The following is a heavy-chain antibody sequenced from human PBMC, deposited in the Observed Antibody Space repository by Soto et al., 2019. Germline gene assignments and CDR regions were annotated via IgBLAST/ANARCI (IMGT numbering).Heavy chain of an antibody. D-gene: IGHD2-21*02. J-gene: IGHJ3*02. CDR1: GFTFSNAW. Sequence: GGSLRLSCAASGFTFSNAWMSWVRQAPGKGLEWVGRIKSKTDGGTTDYAAPVKGRFTISRDDSKNTLYLQMNSLKTEDTAVYYCTTGHQAYCGGDCYAFDIWGQGTMVTVSS. CDR2: IKSKTDGGTT. V-gene: IGHV3-15*01. CDR3: TTGHQAYCGGDCYAFDI.